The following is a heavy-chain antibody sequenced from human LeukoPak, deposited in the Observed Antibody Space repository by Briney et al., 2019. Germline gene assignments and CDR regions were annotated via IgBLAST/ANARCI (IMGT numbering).Heavy chain of an antibody. J-gene: IGHJ4*02. Sequence: GRSLRLSCAASGFTLRSYAMPWGRKAPGKGLKWSAVISYDGSTKYYADSVKGRFTISRDNSKNTLYLQMNSLRAEDPAVYYCAREGVWASIPARPDYWGQGTLVTVSS. D-gene: IGHD6-6*01. CDR3: AREGVWASIPARPDY. CDR2: ISYDGSTK. CDR1: GFTLRSYA. V-gene: IGHV3-30-3*01.